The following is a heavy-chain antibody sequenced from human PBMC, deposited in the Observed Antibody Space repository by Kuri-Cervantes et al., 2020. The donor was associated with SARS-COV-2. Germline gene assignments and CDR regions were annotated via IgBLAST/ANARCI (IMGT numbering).Heavy chain of an antibody. V-gene: IGHV3-30-3*01. CDR2: ISYDGSNK. CDR3: ARDAWAQKTTVNWFDP. J-gene: IGHJ5*02. D-gene: IGHD4-11*01. Sequence: GGSLRLSCAASGFTFSSYAMRWVRQAPGKGLEWVAVISYDGSNKYYADSVKGRFTISRDNSKNTLYLQMNSLRAEDTAVYYCARDAWAQKTTVNWFDPWGQGTLVTVSS. CDR1: GFTFSSYA.